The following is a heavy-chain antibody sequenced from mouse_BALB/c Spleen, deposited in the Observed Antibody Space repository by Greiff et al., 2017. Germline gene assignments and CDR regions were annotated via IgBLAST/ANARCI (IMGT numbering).Heavy chain of an antibody. J-gene: IGHJ2*01. CDR3: ARDGYGSSLDY. V-gene: IGHV5-4*02. CDR1: GFTFSDYY. CDR2: ISDGGSYT. D-gene: IGHD1-1*01. Sequence: DVKMVESGGGLVKPGGSLKLSCAASGFTFSDYYMYWVRQTPEKRLEWVATISDGGSYTYYPDSVKGRFTISRDNAKNNLYLQMSSLKSEDTAMYYCARDGYGSSLDYWGQGTTLTVSS.